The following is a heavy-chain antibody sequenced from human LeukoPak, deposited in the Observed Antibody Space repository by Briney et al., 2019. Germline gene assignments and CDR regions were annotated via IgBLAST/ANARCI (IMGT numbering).Heavy chain of an antibody. CDR2: ISSSGSTI. CDR3: ARGPNYYDSSGYYDFDY. Sequence: GGSLRLSCAASGFTFSDYYMSWIRQAPGKGLEWVSYISSSGSTIYYADSVKGRFTISRDNAKNSLYLQMNSLRAEDTAEYYCARGPNYYDSSGYYDFDYWGQGTLVTVSS. CDR1: GFTFSDYY. D-gene: IGHD3-22*01. V-gene: IGHV3-11*04. J-gene: IGHJ4*02.